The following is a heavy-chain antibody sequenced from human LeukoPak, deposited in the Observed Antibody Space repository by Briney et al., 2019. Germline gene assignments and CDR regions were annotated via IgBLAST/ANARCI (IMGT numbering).Heavy chain of an antibody. Sequence: KPGGSLRLSSTVSEFTFCIYSMNWVPPAPGKGLEWVASLNRGATYIYYADSMKGRFTISRDDAKSSLYLQMNSLRAEDTAVYYCVRLRRNSDSSGYYYYYDYWGQGILVTVSS. J-gene: IGHJ4*02. CDR3: VRLRRNSDSSGYYYYYDY. CDR2: LNRGATYI. V-gene: IGHV3-21*01. D-gene: IGHD3-22*01. CDR1: EFTFCIYS.